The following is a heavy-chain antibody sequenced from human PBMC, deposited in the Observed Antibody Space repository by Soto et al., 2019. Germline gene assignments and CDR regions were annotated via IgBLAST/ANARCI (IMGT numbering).Heavy chain of an antibody. D-gene: IGHD5-18*01. V-gene: IGHV1-18*01. J-gene: IGHJ5*02. CDR1: VYTFSIYG. CDR3: ARDTGIGFDP. Sequence: ASVNVSCKASVYTFSIYGISWVRQAPGQGLEWMGWISAYNGNTNYAQKLQGRVTMTTDTSTSTAYMELRSLRSDDTAVYYCARDTGIGFDPWGQGTLVTVSS. CDR2: ISAYNGNT.